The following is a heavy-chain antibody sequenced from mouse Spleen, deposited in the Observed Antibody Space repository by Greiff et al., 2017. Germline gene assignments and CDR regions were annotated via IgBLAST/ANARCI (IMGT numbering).Heavy chain of an antibody. V-gene: IGHV5-17*01. D-gene: IGHD2-4*01. CDR3: ARPRDYDGYAMDY. J-gene: IGHJ4*01. Sequence: EVKLVESGGGLVKPGGSLKLSCAASGFTFSDYGMHWVRQAPEKGLEWVAYISSGSSTIYYADTVKGRFTISRDNAKNTLFLQMTSLRSEDTAMYYCARPRDYDGYAMDYWGQGTSVTVSS. CDR1: GFTFSDYG. CDR2: ISSGSSTI.